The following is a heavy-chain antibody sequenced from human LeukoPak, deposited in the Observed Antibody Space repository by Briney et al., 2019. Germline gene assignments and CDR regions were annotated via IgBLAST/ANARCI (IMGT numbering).Heavy chain of an antibody. V-gene: IGHV3-49*04. J-gene: IGHJ4*02. CDR2: IRSKAYGGTT. CDR1: GFTFGDYA. D-gene: IGHD3-10*01. CDR3: TRHPGVRGHY. Sequence: GGSLRLSCTASGFTFGDYAMSWVRQAPGKGLEWVGSIRSKAYGGTTEYAASVKGRFTISRDDSKSIAYLQMNSLKTEDTAVYYCTRHPGVRGHYWGQGTLVTVSS.